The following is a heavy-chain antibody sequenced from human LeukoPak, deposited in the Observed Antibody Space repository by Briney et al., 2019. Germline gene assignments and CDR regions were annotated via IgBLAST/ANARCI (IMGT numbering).Heavy chain of an antibody. D-gene: IGHD6-13*01. CDR2: IYYSGST. V-gene: IGHV4-39*07. J-gene: IGHJ4*02. Sequence: PSETPSLTCTVSGGSISSRSYYWGWIRQPPGKGLEWIGSIYYSGSTYYNPSLQSRVTISVDTSKNQFSLKLSSVTAADTAVYYCARDFWRAAAGTSEAFDYWGQGTLVTVSS. CDR3: ARDFWRAAAGTSEAFDY. CDR1: GGSISSRSYY.